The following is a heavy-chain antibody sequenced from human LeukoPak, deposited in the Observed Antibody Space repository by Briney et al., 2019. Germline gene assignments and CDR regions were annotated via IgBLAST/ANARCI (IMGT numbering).Heavy chain of an antibody. CDR3: AKDLLLLWFGGNYYYHYGMDV. CDR1: GFTFSSYG. V-gene: IGHV3-30*18. D-gene: IGHD3-10*01. CDR2: ISHDGSNK. Sequence: PGRSLRLSCAASGFTFSSYGMHWVRQAPGKGLEWVAVISHDGSNKCYADSVKGRFTISRDNSKNTLYLQMNSLRAEDTAVYYCAKDLLLLWFGGNYYYHYGMDVWGKGTTVTVSS. J-gene: IGHJ6*04.